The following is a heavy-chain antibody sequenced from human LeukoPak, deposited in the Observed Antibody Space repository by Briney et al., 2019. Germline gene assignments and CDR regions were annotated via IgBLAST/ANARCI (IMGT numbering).Heavy chain of an antibody. V-gene: IGHV4-31*03. Sequence: SETLSLTCIVSGGSISSGGYYWSWIRQHPGKGLEWIGYIYYSGSTYYNPSLKSRVTISVDTSKNQFSLKLSSVTAADTAVYYCARAVRGNAFDIWGQGTMVTVSS. CDR3: ARAVRGNAFDI. CDR1: GGSISSGGYY. J-gene: IGHJ3*02. D-gene: IGHD3-10*02. CDR2: IYYSGST.